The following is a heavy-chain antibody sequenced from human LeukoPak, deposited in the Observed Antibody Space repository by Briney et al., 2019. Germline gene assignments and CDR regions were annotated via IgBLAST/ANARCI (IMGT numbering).Heavy chain of an antibody. V-gene: IGHV1-18*01. J-gene: IGHJ6*03. CDR1: GYTFTIYG. CDR2: ISAYNGNT. CDR3: AREGPSWYYYDSSGYYYVVGYYYYYMDV. D-gene: IGHD3-22*01. Sequence: GASVTVSFTASGYTFTIYGISWVRQAPGQGLEWMGWISAYNGNTNYAQKLQGRVTMTTDTSTSTAYMELRSLRSDDTAVYYCAREGPSWYYYDSSGYYYVVGYYYYYMDVWGKGTTVTVSS.